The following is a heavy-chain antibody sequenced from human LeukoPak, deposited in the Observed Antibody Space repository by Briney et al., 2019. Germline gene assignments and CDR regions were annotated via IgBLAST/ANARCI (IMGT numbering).Heavy chain of an antibody. J-gene: IGHJ4*02. V-gene: IGHV3-66*01. CDR1: GFTVSSNY. CDR3: ARDPGIAAAGKDY. CDR2: IYSGGST. Sequence: GGSLRLFCAASGFTVSSNYMSWVRQAPGKGLEWVSVIYSGGSTYYADSVKGRFTISRDNSKNTLYLQMNSLRAEDTAVYYCARDPGIAAAGKDYWGQGTLVTVSS. D-gene: IGHD6-13*01.